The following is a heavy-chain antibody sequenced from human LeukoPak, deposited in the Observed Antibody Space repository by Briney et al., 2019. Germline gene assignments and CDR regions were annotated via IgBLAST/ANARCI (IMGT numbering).Heavy chain of an antibody. CDR1: GFTFSSYA. D-gene: IGHD2-2*01. J-gene: IGHJ6*02. CDR2: ISGSGGST. V-gene: IGHV3-23*01. Sequence: PGGSLRLSCAASGFTFSSYAMSWVRQAPVKGLEWVSAISGSGGSTYYADSVKGRFTISRDNSKNTLYLQMNSLRAEDTAVYYCAKELGYCSSTSCLIAYYYYGMDVWGQGTTVTVSS. CDR3: AKELGYCSSTSCLIAYYYYGMDV.